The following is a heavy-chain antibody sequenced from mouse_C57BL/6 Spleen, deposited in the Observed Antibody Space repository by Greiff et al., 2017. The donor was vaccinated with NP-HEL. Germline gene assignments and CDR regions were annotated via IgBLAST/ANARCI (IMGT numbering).Heavy chain of an antibody. CDR3: ARRGDYGSSYAWFAY. Sequence: VKLQESGAELVKPGASVKMSCKASGYTFTTHPIEWMKQNHGKSLEWIGNFHPYNDDTKYNEKFKGKATLTVEKSSSTVYLELSRLTSDDSAVYYCARRGDYGSSYAWFAYWGQGTLVTVSA. D-gene: IGHD1-1*01. CDR2: FHPYNDDT. J-gene: IGHJ3*01. CDR1: GYTFTTHP. V-gene: IGHV1-47*01.